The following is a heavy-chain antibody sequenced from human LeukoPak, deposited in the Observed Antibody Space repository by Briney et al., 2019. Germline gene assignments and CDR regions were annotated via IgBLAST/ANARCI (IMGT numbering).Heavy chain of an antibody. Sequence: GGSLRLSCAASGFTFSNYWMHWVRQAPGKGLVWVSRIKGDGSHTIYADSVKGRFTISRDNAKNSLYLQMNSLRAEDTALYYCAKDATVTPRRYYYYYYGMDVWGQGTTVTVSS. D-gene: IGHD4-17*01. J-gene: IGHJ6*02. V-gene: IGHV3-74*01. CDR1: GFTFSNYW. CDR2: IKGDGSHT. CDR3: AKDATVTPRRYYYYYYGMDV.